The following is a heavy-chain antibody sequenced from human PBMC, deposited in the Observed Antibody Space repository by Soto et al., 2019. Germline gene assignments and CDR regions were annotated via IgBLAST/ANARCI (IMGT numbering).Heavy chain of an antibody. CDR3: ARESEDLTSNFDY. CDR1: GCNFTRYS. Sequence: GGSQSLSCTASGCNFTRYSMNWIRQAPGKGLEWVAAISSTTNYIYYADSMNGRFTVSRDNAKHSVYLVMNSLSAEDTALYYCARESEDLTSNFDYWGQGTLVTVSS. J-gene: IGHJ4*02. CDR2: ISSTTNYI. V-gene: IGHV3-21*01.